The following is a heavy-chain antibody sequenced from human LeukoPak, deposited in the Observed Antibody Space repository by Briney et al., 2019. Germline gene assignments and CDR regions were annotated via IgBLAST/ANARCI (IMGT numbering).Heavy chain of an antibody. V-gene: IGHV4-39*01. CDR2: MHYSGTT. Sequence: SETLSFTCIVSGGSISSSTSYWGWIRQPPGKGLEWIGSMHYSGTTYFNPSLKSRVTISVDTSKNQFSLRLASVTAADSAVYYCAPYSSVQGWFDPWGQGTLVTVSS. J-gene: IGHJ5*02. D-gene: IGHD3-22*01. CDR1: GGSISSSTSY. CDR3: APYSSVQGWFDP.